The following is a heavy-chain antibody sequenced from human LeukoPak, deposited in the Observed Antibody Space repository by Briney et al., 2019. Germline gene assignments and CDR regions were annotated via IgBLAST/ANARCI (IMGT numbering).Heavy chain of an antibody. CDR1: GFTFSSYE. D-gene: IGHD1-26*01. Sequence: GGSLRLSCAASGFTFSSYEMNWVRQAPGKGLEWVSAISGSGGSTYYADSVKGRFTISRDNSKNTLYLQMNSLRAEDTAVYYCAKGPPSIVGPERYFDYWGQGTLVTVSS. CDR2: ISGSGGST. J-gene: IGHJ4*02. CDR3: AKGPPSIVGPERYFDY. V-gene: IGHV3-23*01.